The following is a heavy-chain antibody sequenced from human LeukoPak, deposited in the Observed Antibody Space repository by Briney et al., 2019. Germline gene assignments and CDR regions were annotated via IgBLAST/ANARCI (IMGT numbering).Heavy chain of an antibody. Sequence: GGSLRLSCPASAFTFSDYRMNWVRQAQGKGLGGVPPISSSSPYIYYTDSVKGRFTISRDNAKNSLYLQMNSLRAEDTAVYYCAREDDLRPRQYYFDYWGQGTLVTVSS. CDR1: AFTFSDYR. J-gene: IGHJ4*02. D-gene: IGHD5-12*01. CDR3: AREDDLRPRQYYFDY. CDR2: ISSSSPYI. V-gene: IGHV3-21*01.